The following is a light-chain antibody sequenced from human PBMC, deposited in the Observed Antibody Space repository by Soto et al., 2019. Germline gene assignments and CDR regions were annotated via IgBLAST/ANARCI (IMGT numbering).Light chain of an antibody. CDR2: GAS. CDR3: QHYGISPPRT. Sequence: EIVLTQSPGTLSLSPGERATLSCRASQSISSSYLAWYQQKPGQAPRLLIYGASSRATGIPDRFSVSGSGTYFTLTISRLEPDDFAVYYCQHYGISPPRTFGQGTKLEIK. V-gene: IGKV3-20*01. J-gene: IGKJ2*01. CDR1: QSISSSY.